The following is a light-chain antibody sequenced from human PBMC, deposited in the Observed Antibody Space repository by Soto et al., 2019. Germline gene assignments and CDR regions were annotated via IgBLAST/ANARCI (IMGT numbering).Light chain of an antibody. V-gene: IGKV3-20*01. J-gene: IGKJ1*01. Sequence: EIVLTQSPGTLSLSPGQRATLSCRASQSVTSIYLTWYRQKPGQAPRLLIFGASSRATGIPDRFSGTGSGPDFTLTISRLEAEDFAVDNCQQCGRSPTWTLGQGTEVEI. CDR2: GAS. CDR3: QQCGRSPTWT. CDR1: QSVTSIY.